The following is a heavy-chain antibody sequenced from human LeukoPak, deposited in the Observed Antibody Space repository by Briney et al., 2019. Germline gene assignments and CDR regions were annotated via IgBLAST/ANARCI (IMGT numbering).Heavy chain of an antibody. D-gene: IGHD3-22*01. Sequence: GGSLRLSCAASGFTFSDHYMSWIRQAPGKGLEWVSSISGSSSYIYYADSVKGRFTISRHNAKNSLYLQMNSLRAEDTAVYYCARVPAGVIDIWGQGTMVTVSS. CDR1: GFTFSDHY. J-gene: IGHJ3*02. CDR2: ISGSSSYI. V-gene: IGHV3-11*06. CDR3: ARVPAGVIDI.